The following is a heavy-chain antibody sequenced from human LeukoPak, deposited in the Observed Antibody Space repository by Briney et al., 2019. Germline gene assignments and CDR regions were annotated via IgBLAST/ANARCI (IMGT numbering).Heavy chain of an antibody. CDR1: GFTFSSYS. CDR3: AKTNYYDSSGYYYVTYFDY. CDR2: ISPSGDIT. D-gene: IGHD3-22*01. J-gene: IGHJ4*02. Sequence: GGSLRLSCAASGFTFSSYSMNWVRQAPGKGLEWVSGISPSGDITYYTDSVRGRFTISRDNFKNTLSLQVNSLRAEDTAVYYCAKTNYYDSSGYYYVTYFDYWGQGTLVTVSS. V-gene: IGHV3-23*01.